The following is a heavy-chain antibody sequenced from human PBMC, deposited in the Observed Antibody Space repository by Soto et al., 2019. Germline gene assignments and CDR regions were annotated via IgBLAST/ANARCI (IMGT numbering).Heavy chain of an antibody. CDR2: ISAHNGNT. D-gene: IGHD1-1*01. V-gene: IGHV1-18*01. J-gene: IGHJ4*02. CDR3: ARGRYGDY. Sequence: QVHLVQSGAEVKKPGASVKVSCKGSGYAFTTYGITWVRQAPGQGLEWMGRISAHNGNTNYAQKHQGRVTVTSDTSTSTAYMELRRLRSDDTAVYYCARGRYGDYWGQGALVTVSS. CDR1: GYAFTTYG.